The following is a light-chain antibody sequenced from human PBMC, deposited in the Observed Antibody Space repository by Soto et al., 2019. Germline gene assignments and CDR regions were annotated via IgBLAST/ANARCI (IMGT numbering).Light chain of an antibody. CDR2: AAS. CDR1: QTISSW. CDR3: QQSFTTWT. V-gene: IGKV1-39*01. Sequence: DIQMTQSPSTLSGSVGDRVTITCRASQTISSWLAWYQQKPGKAPKLLIYAASNLQSGVPSRFSGSGSGTDFTLTISNLQPEDFATYYCQQSFTTWTFGQGTKVDIK. J-gene: IGKJ1*01.